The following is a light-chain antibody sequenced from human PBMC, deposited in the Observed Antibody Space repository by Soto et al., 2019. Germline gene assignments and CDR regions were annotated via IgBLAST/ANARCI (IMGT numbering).Light chain of an antibody. CDR1: QSINSW. CDR2: RAS. CDR3: QQYDTYGAWT. Sequence: DIQMTQSPSTLSASVGDRVTITCRASQSINSWLAWYQQKPGKAPKLLIYRASSLESGVPSRFSGSASGTEFTLTIPSLQPDDFATYYCQQYDTYGAWTFGQGTKVEIK. J-gene: IGKJ1*01. V-gene: IGKV1-5*03.